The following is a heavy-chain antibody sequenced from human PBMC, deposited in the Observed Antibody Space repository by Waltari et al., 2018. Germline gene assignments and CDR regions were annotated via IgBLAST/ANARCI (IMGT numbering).Heavy chain of an antibody. V-gene: IGHV3-74*01. Sequence: EVQLVESGGGLVQPGGSLRLSCAASGFLLTSYWMHWVRQAPGKGPVWVSRIKGDGSSPTYVDSVKGRFTISTDSAQNTMYLQMNSLRVDDTAVYYCARDHTYRIDYWGQGTPVTVSS. CDR2: IKGDGSSP. CDR3: ARDHTYRIDY. CDR1: GFLLTSYW. J-gene: IGHJ4*02.